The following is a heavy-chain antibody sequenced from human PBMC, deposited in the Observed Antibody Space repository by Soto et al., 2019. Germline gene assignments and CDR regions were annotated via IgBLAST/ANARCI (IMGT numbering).Heavy chain of an antibody. V-gene: IGHV1-69*02. D-gene: IGHD3-10*01. J-gene: IGHJ4*02. CDR3: ASSYGSGYRAFDY. CDR1: GDTFTFYS. CDR2: INPILSMS. Sequence: QVQLVQSGAEVKRPGSSVKVSCKASGDTFTFYSINWVRQAPGLGLEWMGRINPILSMSNYAQRFQGRVTFTTDEXTSTAYMELSSLRSEDTAIYYCASSYGSGYRAFDYWGQGALVTVSS.